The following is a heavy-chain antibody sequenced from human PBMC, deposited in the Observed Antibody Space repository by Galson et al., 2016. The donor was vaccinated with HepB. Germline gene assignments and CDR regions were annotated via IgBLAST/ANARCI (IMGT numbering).Heavy chain of an antibody. V-gene: IGHV1-2*02. CDR2: INPNSGAT. Sequence: SVKVSCKASGYTFTAYYIHWVRQAPGQGLEWMGWINPNSGATNYAQKFQGRVTMTRDTSISTAYMDLSRLRFDGTAVYYCARAPRGDPPLFWGQGTLVTVSS. J-gene: IGHJ4*02. D-gene: IGHD2-21*02. CDR1: GYTFTAYY. CDR3: ARAPRGDPPLF.